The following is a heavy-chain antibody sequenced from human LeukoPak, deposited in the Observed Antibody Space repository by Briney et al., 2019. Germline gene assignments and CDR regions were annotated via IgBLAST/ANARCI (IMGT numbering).Heavy chain of an antibody. CDR3: ARVVAAARWTPFDY. Sequence: SVKVSCKASGFTFTSSAVQWVRQARGQRLEWIGWIVVGSGNTNYAQKFQERVTITRDMSTSTAYMELSSLRSEDTAVYYCARVVAAARWTPFDYWGQGTLVTVSS. V-gene: IGHV1-58*01. CDR2: IVVGSGNT. D-gene: IGHD6-13*01. J-gene: IGHJ4*02. CDR1: GFTFTSSA.